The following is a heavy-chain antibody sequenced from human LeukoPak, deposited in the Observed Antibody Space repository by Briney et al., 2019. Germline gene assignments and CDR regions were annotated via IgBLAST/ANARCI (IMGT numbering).Heavy chain of an antibody. CDR2: IRYDGSNK. V-gene: IGHV3-30*02. J-gene: IGHJ6*03. CDR1: GFTFSSYG. D-gene: IGHD6-13*01. CDR3: AKDRSVSSSWYNYYYMDV. Sequence: GGSLRLSCAASGFTFSSYGMHWVRQAPGEGLEWVAFIRYDGSNKYYADSVKGRFTISRDNSKNTLYLQMNSLRAEDTAVYYCAKDRSVSSSWYNYYYMDVWGKGTTVTISS.